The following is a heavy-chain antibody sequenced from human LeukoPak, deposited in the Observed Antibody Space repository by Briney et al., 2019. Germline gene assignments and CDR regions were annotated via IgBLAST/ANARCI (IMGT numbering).Heavy chain of an antibody. CDR3: ARDYGSGSYYNVRY. V-gene: IGHV1-2*02. Sequence: ASVKVSCKASGYTFTGYYTHWVRLAPGQGLEWMGWINPNSGGTNYAQKFQGRVTMTRDTSISTAYMELSRLRSDDTAVYYCARDYGSGSYYNVRYWGQGTLVTVSS. J-gene: IGHJ4*02. CDR1: GYTFTGYY. CDR2: INPNSGGT. D-gene: IGHD3-10*01.